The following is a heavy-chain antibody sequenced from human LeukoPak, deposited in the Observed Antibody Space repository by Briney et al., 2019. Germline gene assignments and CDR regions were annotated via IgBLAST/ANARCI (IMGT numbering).Heavy chain of an antibody. Sequence: GGSLRLSCVASGFTFSSYAMSWVRQAPGKGLEWVSAISGSDDPTHYADSVKGRFTISRDNSKNTLYLQMNSLRAEDTAVYYCAKDRVDRSGWYAYWGQGILVTVSS. CDR3: AKDRVDRSGWYAY. J-gene: IGHJ4*02. V-gene: IGHV3-23*01. CDR2: ISGSDDPT. CDR1: GFTFSSYA. D-gene: IGHD6-19*01.